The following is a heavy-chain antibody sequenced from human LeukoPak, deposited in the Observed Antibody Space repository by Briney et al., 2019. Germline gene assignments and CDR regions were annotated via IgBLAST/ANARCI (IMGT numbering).Heavy chain of an antibody. CDR3: ARNKVGASLQFDY. J-gene: IGHJ4*02. D-gene: IGHD1-26*01. CDR1: GGTFSSYA. V-gene: IGHV1-69*05. Sequence: ASVKVSCKASGGTFSSYAISWVRQAPGQGLEWMGGIIPIFGTANYAQKFQGRVTITTDESTSTAYMELSSLRSEDTAVYYCARNKVGASLQFDYWGQGTLVTVSS. CDR2: IIPIFGTA.